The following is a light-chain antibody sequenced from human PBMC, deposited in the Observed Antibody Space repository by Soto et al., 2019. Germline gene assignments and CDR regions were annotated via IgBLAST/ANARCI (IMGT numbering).Light chain of an antibody. J-gene: IGKJ4*01. Sequence: EIVLTQSPATLSLSPGERATLSCGVSQSISSSSLGWYQQRPGLAPRLLIYETTSRATGIPDRFSGGGSGTNFTLTISRLEPEDFAVYYCQQYGSSPLTFGGGTKVENK. CDR2: ETT. CDR1: QSISSSS. CDR3: QQYGSSPLT. V-gene: IGKV3D-20*01.